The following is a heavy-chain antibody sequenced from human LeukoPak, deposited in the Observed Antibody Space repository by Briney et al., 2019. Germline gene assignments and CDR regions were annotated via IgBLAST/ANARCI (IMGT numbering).Heavy chain of an antibody. V-gene: IGHV3-23*01. D-gene: IGHD6-13*01. CDR3: AKELAAAQRGYFDY. CDR2: ISGSGGST. CDR1: GFTFSSYG. J-gene: IGHJ4*02. Sequence: GGSLRLSCAASGFTFSSYGMSWVRQAPGKGLEWDSAISGSGGSTYYADSVKGRFTISRDNSKNTLYLQMNSLRAEDTAVYYCAKELAAAQRGYFDYWGQGTLVTVSS.